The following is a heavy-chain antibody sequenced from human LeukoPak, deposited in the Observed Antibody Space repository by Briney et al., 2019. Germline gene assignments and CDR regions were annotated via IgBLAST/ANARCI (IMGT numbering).Heavy chain of an antibody. CDR1: GFIVSSNY. V-gene: IGHV3-53*01. Sequence: GGSLRLSCAASGFIVSSNYMSWVRQPPGKGLEWVSVIYSGGTTYYADSVKGRFTISRDNSKNTLFLQMSSLRAEDTAVYCCARNLREWYSSSWYYFDYWGQGTLVTVSS. CDR3: ARNLREWYSSSWYYFDY. J-gene: IGHJ4*02. D-gene: IGHD6-13*01. CDR2: IYSGGTT.